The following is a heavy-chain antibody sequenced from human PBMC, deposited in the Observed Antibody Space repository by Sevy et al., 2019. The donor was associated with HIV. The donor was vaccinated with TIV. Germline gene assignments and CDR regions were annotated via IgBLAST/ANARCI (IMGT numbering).Heavy chain of an antibody. V-gene: IGHV3-23*01. CDR1: GFTFSSYA. Sequence: GGSLRLSCAASGFTFSSYAMSWVRQAPGKGLEWVSAISGGGGSTYYADSVKGRFTISRDNSKNTLYLQMNSLRAEDTAVYYCAKDGPLGYCSGGSCGGNWFDPWGQGTLVTVSS. D-gene: IGHD2-15*01. CDR3: AKDGPLGYCSGGSCGGNWFDP. CDR2: ISGGGGST. J-gene: IGHJ5*02.